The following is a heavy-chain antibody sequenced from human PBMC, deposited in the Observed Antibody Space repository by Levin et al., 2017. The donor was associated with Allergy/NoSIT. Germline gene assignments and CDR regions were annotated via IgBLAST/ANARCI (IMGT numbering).Heavy chain of an antibody. Sequence: AGGSLRLSCAASGFTFDDYAMHWVRQVPGKGLEWVAGIRRDGDNTGYADSVRGRFHIFRDNTKNSLYLQMNSLRGEDTALYYCARDMGSVTAAIGYWGQGIPVTVSS. V-gene: IGHV3-9*01. D-gene: IGHD3-10*01. CDR3: ARDMGSVTAAIGY. CDR2: IRRDGDNT. J-gene: IGHJ4*02. CDR1: GFTFDDYA.